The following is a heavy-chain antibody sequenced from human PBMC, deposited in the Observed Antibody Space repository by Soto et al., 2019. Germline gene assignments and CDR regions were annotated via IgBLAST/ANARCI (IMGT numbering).Heavy chain of an antibody. Sequence: SETLSLTCTVSGGSISSSSYYWGWIRQPPGKGLEWIGSIYYSGSTHYNPSLKSRVTISADTPKNQFSLKLSSVTAADTAVYYCARKKLRYWTGGLDYWGQGTLVTVSS. D-gene: IGHD3-9*01. J-gene: IGHJ4*02. CDR1: GGSISSSSYY. CDR2: IYYSGST. V-gene: IGHV4-39*01. CDR3: ARKKLRYWTGGLDY.